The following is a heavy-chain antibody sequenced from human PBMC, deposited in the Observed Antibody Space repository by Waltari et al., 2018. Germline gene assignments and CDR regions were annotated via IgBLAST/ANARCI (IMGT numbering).Heavy chain of an antibody. D-gene: IGHD6-13*01. CDR2: IIPILGIA. CDR3: ARPRGSSWWTFDY. CDR1: GGTFSSSA. V-gene: IGHV1-69*10. J-gene: IGHJ4*02. Sequence: QVQLVQSGAEVKKPGSSVKVSCKASGGTFSSSAICWVRQAPGQGLEWMGGIIPILGIANYAQKFQGRVTITADKSTSTAYMELSSLRSEDTAVYYCARPRGSSWWTFDYWGQGTLVTVSS.